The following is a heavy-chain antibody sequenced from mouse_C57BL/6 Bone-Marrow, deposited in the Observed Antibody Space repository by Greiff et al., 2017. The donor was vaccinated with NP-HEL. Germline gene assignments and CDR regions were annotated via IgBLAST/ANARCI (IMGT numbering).Heavy chain of an antibody. J-gene: IGHJ2*01. CDR1: GYTFTDYY. CDR3: ARGDDGYLYYFDY. V-gene: IGHV1-84*01. D-gene: IGHD2-3*01. Sequence: VQRVESGPELVKPGASVKISCKASGYTFTDYYINWVKQRPGQGLEWIGWIYPGSGNTKYNEKFKGKATLTVDTSSSTAYMQLSSLTSEDSVVYFCARGDDGYLYYFDYWGQGTTLTVSS. CDR2: IYPGSGNT.